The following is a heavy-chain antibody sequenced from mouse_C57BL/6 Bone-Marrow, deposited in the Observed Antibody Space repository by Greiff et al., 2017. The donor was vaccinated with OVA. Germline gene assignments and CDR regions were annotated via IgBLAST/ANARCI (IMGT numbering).Heavy chain of an antibody. CDR3: AIYDYGYVDV. V-gene: IGHV14-3*01. J-gene: IGHJ1*03. Sequence: EVQLQESVAELVRPGASVKLSCTASGFNIKNTYMHWVKQRPEQGLEWIGRIDPANGNTSSAPKFPGKAPITSDTSANTAYLQLSSLTSEDTAIYYCAIYDYGYVDVGGTGTTVTVSS. CDR2: IDPANGNT. D-gene: IGHD2-3*01. CDR1: GFNIKNTY.